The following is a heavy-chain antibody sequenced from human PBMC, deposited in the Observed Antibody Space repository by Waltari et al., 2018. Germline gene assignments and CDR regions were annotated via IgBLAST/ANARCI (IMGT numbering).Heavy chain of an antibody. CDR1: GFTFDDYG. D-gene: IGHD5-18*01. CDR2: INWNGGSK. J-gene: IGHJ2*01. V-gene: IGHV3-20*01. Sequence: EVQLVESGGGVVRPGGSLRLSCAASGFTFDDYGMSWVRQAPGKGLEWVSGINWNGGSKGDADSVKGRLTISRDNAKNSLYLQMNSLRAEDTALYHCARRTAMVRYWYFDLWGRGTLVTVSS. CDR3: ARRTAMVRYWYFDL.